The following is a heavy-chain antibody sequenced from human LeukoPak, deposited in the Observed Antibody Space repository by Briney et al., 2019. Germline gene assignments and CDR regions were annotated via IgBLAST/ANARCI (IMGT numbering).Heavy chain of an antibody. D-gene: IGHD6-13*01. CDR1: GGSISSYY. V-gene: IGHV4-59*01. Sequence: SETLSLTCTVSGGSISSYYWSWIRQPPGKGLEWIGYIYYSGSTNYNPSLKSRVTISVDTSKNQFSLKLSSVTAADTAVYYCARSARQQLLSDYWGQGTLVTVSS. CDR2: IYYSGST. CDR3: ARSARQQLLSDY. J-gene: IGHJ4*02.